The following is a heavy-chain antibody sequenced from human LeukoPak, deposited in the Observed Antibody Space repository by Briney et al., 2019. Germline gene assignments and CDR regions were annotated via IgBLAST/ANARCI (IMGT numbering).Heavy chain of an antibody. Sequence: TGGSLRLSCAASGFTFRDYYMSWIRQAPGRGLEWVSYISTTSSGIYYADSVKGRFAISRDNAKNSLSLQMNSLRADDTAVYYCASRSCSGGSCYFPYWGQGTLATVSS. V-gene: IGHV3-11*04. CDR2: ISTTSSGI. J-gene: IGHJ4*03. CDR3: ASRSCSGGSCYFPY. D-gene: IGHD2-15*01. CDR1: GFTFRDYY.